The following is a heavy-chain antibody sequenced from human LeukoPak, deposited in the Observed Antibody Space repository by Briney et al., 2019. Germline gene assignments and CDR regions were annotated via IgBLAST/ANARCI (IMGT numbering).Heavy chain of an antibody. D-gene: IGHD6-19*01. CDR3: AKDRVQWLAYYFDY. CDR2: IKQDGSEK. J-gene: IGHJ4*02. Sequence: HPGGSLRLSCAASGFTFSSYWMSWVRQAPGKGLEWVANIKQDGSEKYYVDSVKGRFTISRDNSKNTLYLQMNSLRAEDTAVYYCAKDRVQWLAYYFDYWGQGTLVTVSS. V-gene: IGHV3-7*01. CDR1: GFTFSSYW.